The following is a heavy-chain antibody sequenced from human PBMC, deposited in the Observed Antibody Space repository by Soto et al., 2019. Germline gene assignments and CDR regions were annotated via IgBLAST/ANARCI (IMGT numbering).Heavy chain of an antibody. CDR1: GGSMSSGDYY. Sequence: SETLSLTCTVSGGSMSSGDYYWSWIRQPPGKGLEWIGYIYYSGSTYYNPSLKSRVTISVDTSKNQFSLKLSSVTAADTAVYYCARASSSIWLHEWGWFDPWGQGTLVTVSS. J-gene: IGHJ5*02. V-gene: IGHV4-30-4*01. CDR3: ARASSSIWLHEWGWFDP. D-gene: IGHD5-18*01. CDR2: IYYSGST.